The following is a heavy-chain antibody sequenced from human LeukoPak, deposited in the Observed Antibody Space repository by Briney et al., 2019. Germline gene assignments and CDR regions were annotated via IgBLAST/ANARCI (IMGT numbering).Heavy chain of an antibody. D-gene: IGHD6-19*01. CDR2: ISGSGGST. J-gene: IGHJ4*02. V-gene: IGHV3-23*01. Sequence: GGSLRLSCAASGFTFSSYAMSWVRQAPGKGLKWVSAISGSGGSTYYADSVKGRFTISRDNSKNTLYLQMNSLRAEDTAVYYCAKTRIAVAGPYYFDYWGQGTLVTVSS. CDR1: GFTFSSYA. CDR3: AKTRIAVAGPYYFDY.